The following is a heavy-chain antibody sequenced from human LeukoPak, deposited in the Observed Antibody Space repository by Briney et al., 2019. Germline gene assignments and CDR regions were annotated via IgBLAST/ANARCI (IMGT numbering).Heavy chain of an antibody. D-gene: IGHD4-17*01. Sequence: GGSLRLSCAASGFPFSYYSMHWVRQAPGKGLEWVAVISFDGSSKYYADSVKGRFTISRDNSKNTLYLQVNSLRAEDTAVYYCARGAAYGDYGSIDYWGQGTLVIVSS. CDR1: GFPFSYYS. CDR2: ISFDGSSK. J-gene: IGHJ4*02. V-gene: IGHV3-30-3*01. CDR3: ARGAAYGDYGSIDY.